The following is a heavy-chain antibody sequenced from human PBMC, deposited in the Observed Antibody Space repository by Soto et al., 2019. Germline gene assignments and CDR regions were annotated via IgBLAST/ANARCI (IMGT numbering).Heavy chain of an antibody. Sequence: PGGSLRLSCAASGFTFSSYGMHWVRQAPGKGLEWVAVISYDGSNKYYADSVKGRFTISRDNSKNTLYLQMNSLRAEDTAVYYCAKVPGGLAPFDYWGKGTLVTVSS. CDR1: GFTFSSYG. CDR2: ISYDGSNK. D-gene: IGHD6-19*01. J-gene: IGHJ4*02. V-gene: IGHV3-30*18. CDR3: AKVPGGLAPFDY.